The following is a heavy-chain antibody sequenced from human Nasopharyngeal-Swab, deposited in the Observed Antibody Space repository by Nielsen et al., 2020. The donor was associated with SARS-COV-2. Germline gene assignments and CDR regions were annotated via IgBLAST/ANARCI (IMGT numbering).Heavy chain of an antibody. Sequence: WSRQPPGKGLEWIGEINHRGSTNYNPSLKSRVTISVDTSKNQFSLKLGSVTAADTAVYYCARGPTQQLVRDYWGQGTLVTVSS. J-gene: IGHJ4*02. V-gene: IGHV4-34*01. D-gene: IGHD6-13*01. CDR3: ARGPTQQLVRDY. CDR2: INHRGST.